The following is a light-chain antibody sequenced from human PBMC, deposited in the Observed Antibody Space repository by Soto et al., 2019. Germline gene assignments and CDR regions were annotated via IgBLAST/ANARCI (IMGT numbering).Light chain of an antibody. Sequence: ENVLTQSPGTLSLSPGERATLSCRATQSVTSRYFAWYQQKPGQAPRLLIYGISSRATNIPDRFSGSGSGTYFPLTISRLEHEDFVVYYCQQYSTLPHTFGQGTKLEVK. J-gene: IGKJ2*01. CDR2: GIS. V-gene: IGKV3-20*01. CDR1: QSVTSRY. CDR3: QQYSTLPHT.